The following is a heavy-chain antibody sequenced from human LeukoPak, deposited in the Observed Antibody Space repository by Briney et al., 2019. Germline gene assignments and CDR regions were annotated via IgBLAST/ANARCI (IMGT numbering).Heavy chain of an antibody. CDR2: ITGSGDDT. CDR3: VKGSKTSRPYYFDF. J-gene: IGHJ4*02. Sequence: GGSLRLSCAASGFTFSSYAMSWVRQTPEKGLEWASAITGSGDDTFHADSVKGRFTISRDNSRNTLYLQMNSLRAEDTAVYNCVKGSKTSRPYYFDFWGQGALVTVSS. V-gene: IGHV3-23*01. CDR1: GFTFSSYA.